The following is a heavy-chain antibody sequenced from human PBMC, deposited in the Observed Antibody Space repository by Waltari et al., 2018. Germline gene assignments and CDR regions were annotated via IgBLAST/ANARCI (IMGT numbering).Heavy chain of an antibody. D-gene: IGHD6-19*01. CDR3: ARYRAWLDG. CDR2: ISSPGTSS. Sequence: EVHLVESGGGLVQPGGSLRLSCATSGFTFSNYEIVWVRQAPGSGLEWVSYISSPGTSSSYADSVRGRFTISRDNAKKSLSLQMNKLRVDDTAVYYCARYRAWLDGWGQGTLVTVSS. J-gene: IGHJ4*02. CDR1: GFTFSNYE. V-gene: IGHV3-48*03.